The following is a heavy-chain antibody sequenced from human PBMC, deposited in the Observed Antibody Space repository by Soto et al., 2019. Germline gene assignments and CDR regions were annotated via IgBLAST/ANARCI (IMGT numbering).Heavy chain of an antibody. CDR3: ARGEGFYDSTGYSSPHAMDV. Sequence: EVQLLESGGGLVQPGGSLRLSCEASGFTFSSYAMSWVRQAPGKGLEWVSGTSGTGGSTYYADSVKGRLTISRDNSKKTLYLQMNSLRAGDTALYYCARGEGFYDSTGYSSPHAMDVWGQGTTVTVSS. J-gene: IGHJ6*02. CDR1: GFTFSSYA. D-gene: IGHD3-22*01. CDR2: TSGTGGST. V-gene: IGHV3-23*01.